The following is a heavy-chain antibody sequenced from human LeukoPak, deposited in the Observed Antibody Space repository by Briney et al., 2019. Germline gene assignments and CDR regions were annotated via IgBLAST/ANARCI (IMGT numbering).Heavy chain of an antibody. J-gene: IGHJ4*02. Sequence: GGSLRLSCAASGFTFSNAWMNWVRQAPGKGLEWVGRIKSKTDGGTADYAAPVRGRFTISRDDSNNTLYLQMNSLKTEDTAVYFCTTEGGAYSIRFDYWGQGTLVTVSS. CDR3: TTEGGAYSIRFDY. V-gene: IGHV3-15*01. D-gene: IGHD2-15*01. CDR2: IKSKTDGGTA. CDR1: GFTFSNAW.